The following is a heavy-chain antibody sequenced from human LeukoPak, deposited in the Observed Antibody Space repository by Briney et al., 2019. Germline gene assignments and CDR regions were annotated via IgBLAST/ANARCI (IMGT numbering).Heavy chain of an antibody. D-gene: IGHD2-2*02. CDR2: IYYSGST. CDR1: GGSISSYY. J-gene: IGHJ5*02. Sequence: PSETLSLTCTVSGGSISSYYWSWIRQPPGKGLEWIGYIYYSGSTNYNPSLKSRVTISVDTSKNQFSLKLSSVTAADTAVYYCARDKRWDCSSTSCYRIDPWGQGTLATVSS. CDR3: ARDKRWDCSSTSCYRIDP. V-gene: IGHV4-59*01.